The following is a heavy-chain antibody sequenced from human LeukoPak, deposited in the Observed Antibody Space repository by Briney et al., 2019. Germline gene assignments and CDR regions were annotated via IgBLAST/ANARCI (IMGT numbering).Heavy chain of an antibody. D-gene: IGHD3-22*01. CDR3: VRSRLDGYDSGGYLYYFDY. CDR1: GYTFTGYC. J-gene: IGHJ4*02. V-gene: IGHV1-2*06. CDR2: INPNAGIT. Sequence: ASVKVSCKASGYTFTGYCVHWVRQAPGQGLEWIGRINPNAGITTYAQKFQGRVTVTRDTSINTAYMELSSLRSGDTAVYYCVRSRLDGYDSGGYLYYFDYWGQGTLVTVSS.